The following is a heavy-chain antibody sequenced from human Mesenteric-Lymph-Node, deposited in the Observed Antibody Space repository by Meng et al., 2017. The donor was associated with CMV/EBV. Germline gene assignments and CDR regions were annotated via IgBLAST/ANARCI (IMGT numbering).Heavy chain of an antibody. D-gene: IGHD1-7*01. Sequence: ASVKVSCKASGYMFTDHYMHWVRQAPGQGLEWMGWINPNSGDTTYAQNFQGRVTMTRDTYISAAYMELSSLRSDDTAVYYCARTWELQRSGGYYFDYWGQGTPVTVSS. CDR2: INPNSGDT. CDR1: GYMFTDHY. V-gene: IGHV1-2*02. CDR3: ARTWELQRSGGYYFDY. J-gene: IGHJ4*02.